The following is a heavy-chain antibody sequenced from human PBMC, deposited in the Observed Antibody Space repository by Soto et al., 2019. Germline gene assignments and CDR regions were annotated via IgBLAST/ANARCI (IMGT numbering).Heavy chain of an antibody. J-gene: IGHJ4*02. CDR1: GFTFSSYA. Sequence: PGGSLRLSCAASGFTFSSYAMSGVRQAPGKGLEWVSAISGSGSSTYYADSVKGRFTISRDNSKNTLYLQMNSLRAEDTAVYYCAKGRYFDWLSDYWGQGTLVTVSS. CDR2: ISGSGSST. V-gene: IGHV3-23*01. CDR3: AKGRYFDWLSDY. D-gene: IGHD3-9*01.